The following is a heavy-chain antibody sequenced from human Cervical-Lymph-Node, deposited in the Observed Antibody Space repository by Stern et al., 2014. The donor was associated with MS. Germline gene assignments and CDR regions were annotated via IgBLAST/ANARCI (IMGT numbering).Heavy chain of an antibody. CDR2: IYPEDSGT. Sequence: EVQLVESGAEVKKPGESLKISCKTFGYSFSNFWIGWVRQQPGKGLEWMGVIYPEDSGTTYIPSFQGHATTPADQSISTAYLQWRRLKASDTAMYYCVRRRDSDSYDYFDIWGQGTMLIVSS. CDR3: VRRRDSDSYDYFDI. J-gene: IGHJ3*02. V-gene: IGHV5-51*01. CDR1: GYSFSNFW. D-gene: IGHD3-16*01.